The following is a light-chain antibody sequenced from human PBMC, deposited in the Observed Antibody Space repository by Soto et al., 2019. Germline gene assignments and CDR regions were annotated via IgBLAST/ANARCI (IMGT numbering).Light chain of an antibody. J-gene: IGLJ2*01. V-gene: IGLV1-36*01. CDR1: SSNIGNNA. CDR3: AAWDDSLNGQV. CDR2: YDD. Sequence: QSVLTQPPSVSEAPRQWVTISCSGSSSNIGNNAVNWYQQLPGKATKLLIYYDDLLPSGVSDRFSGYKSGTSASLAISGLQSEDEDDYYCAAWDDSLNGQVFGGGTKLTVL.